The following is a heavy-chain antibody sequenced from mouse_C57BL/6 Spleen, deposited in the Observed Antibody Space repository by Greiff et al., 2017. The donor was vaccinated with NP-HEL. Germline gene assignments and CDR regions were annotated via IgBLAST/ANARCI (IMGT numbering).Heavy chain of an antibody. CDR1: GYSFTDYN. J-gene: IGHJ4*01. D-gene: IGHD1-1*01. Sequence: VQLKQSGPELVKPGASVKISCKASGYSFTDYNMNWVKQSNGKSLEWIGVINPNYGTTSYNQKFKGKATLTVDQSSSTAYMQLNSLTSEDSAVYYCARYHYGSSLYAMDDWGQGTSVTVSS. V-gene: IGHV1-39*01. CDR3: ARYHYGSSLYAMDD. CDR2: INPNYGTT.